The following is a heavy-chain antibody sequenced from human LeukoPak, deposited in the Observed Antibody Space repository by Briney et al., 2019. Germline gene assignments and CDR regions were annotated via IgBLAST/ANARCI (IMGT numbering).Heavy chain of an antibody. CDR2: ISSSGSTI. CDR3: ARELGDAFDI. Sequence: GGSLRLSCAASGFTFSSYEMNWVRQAPGKGLEWVSYISSSGSTIYYADSVKGRFTISRDNAKNSLCLQMNSLRAEDTAVYYCARELGDAFDIWGQGTMVTVSS. V-gene: IGHV3-48*03. D-gene: IGHD6-6*01. CDR1: GFTFSSYE. J-gene: IGHJ3*02.